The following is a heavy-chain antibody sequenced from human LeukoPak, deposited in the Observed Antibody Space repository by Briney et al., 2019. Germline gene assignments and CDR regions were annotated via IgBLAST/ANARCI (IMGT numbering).Heavy chain of an antibody. J-gene: IGHJ4*02. CDR1: GGSISSYY. Sequence: SETLSLTCIVSGGSISSYYWSWIRQPPGKGLEWIGYIYYSGSTIYNPSLKSRVTISVDTSKNQFSLKLTSVTAADTAVYYCARGYNSGWYNGASDYWGQGTLVTVSS. D-gene: IGHD6-19*01. CDR2: IYYSGST. V-gene: IGHV4-59*01. CDR3: ARGYNSGWYNGASDY.